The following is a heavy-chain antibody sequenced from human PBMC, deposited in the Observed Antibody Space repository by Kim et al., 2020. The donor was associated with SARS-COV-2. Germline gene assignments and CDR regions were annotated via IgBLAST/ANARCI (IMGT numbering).Heavy chain of an antibody. CDR3: TRGPGTTLAFWDAFD. V-gene: IGHV3-73*01. CDR1: GFTFSDSA. J-gene: IGHJ3*02. Sequence: GGSLRLSCGASGFTFSDSAMHWVRRASGKGLEWLGRIRSKGNGYATAYSASVRGRFTISRDDTRNTAHLQMNSLKTEDTADYYCTRGPGTTLAFWDAFD. D-gene: IGHD1-1*01. CDR2: IRSKGNGYAT.